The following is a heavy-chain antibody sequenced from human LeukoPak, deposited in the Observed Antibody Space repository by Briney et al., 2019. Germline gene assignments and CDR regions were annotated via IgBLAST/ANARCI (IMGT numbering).Heavy chain of an antibody. CDR2: ISGGGGSS. Sequence: GGSLRLSCAASGFTFDDYDMHWVRQAPGKGLEGVSLISGGGGSSDYADSVKVRFTSSKDNSENYLYLQMASLRTEDTALYYCAKDTHGISCSTASCYVDPYYGMDVWGPGTTVTVSS. CDR3: AKDTHGISCSTASCYVDPYYGMDV. CDR1: GFTFDDYD. V-gene: IGHV3-43*02. D-gene: IGHD2-2*01. J-gene: IGHJ6*02.